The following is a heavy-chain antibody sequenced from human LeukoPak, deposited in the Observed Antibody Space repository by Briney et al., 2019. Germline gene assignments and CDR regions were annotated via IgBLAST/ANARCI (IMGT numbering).Heavy chain of an antibody. CDR3: ASPPDSHEQYLI. CDR2: IRTKGKSYAT. Sequence: PGGSLKLSCAASGFTFSGSAMHWVRQASGKGLEWVGRIRTKGKSYATEYAASVKGRFIISRDDLKNTAYLQMNSLKIEDTAVYYCASPPDSHEQYLIWGQGTMVTVSS. D-gene: IGHD4-11*01. CDR1: GFTFSGSA. J-gene: IGHJ3*02. V-gene: IGHV3-73*01.